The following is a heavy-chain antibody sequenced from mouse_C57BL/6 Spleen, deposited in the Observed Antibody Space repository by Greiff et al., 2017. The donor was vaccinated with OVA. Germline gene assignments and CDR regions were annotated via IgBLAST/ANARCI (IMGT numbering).Heavy chain of an antibody. V-gene: IGHV1-5*01. CDR1: GYTFTSYW. Sequence: VQLQQPGAELVKPGASVKMSCKTSGYTFTSYWMHWVKQRPGQGLEWIGAIYPGNSDTSYNQKFKGKAKLTAVTSASTAYMELSSLTNEDSAVYYCTKGDYGNTAFDYWGQGTTLTVSS. J-gene: IGHJ2*01. CDR3: TKGDYGNTAFDY. CDR2: IYPGNSDT. D-gene: IGHD2-1*01.